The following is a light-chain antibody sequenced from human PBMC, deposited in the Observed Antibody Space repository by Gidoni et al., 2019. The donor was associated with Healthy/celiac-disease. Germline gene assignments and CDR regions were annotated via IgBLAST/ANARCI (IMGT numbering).Light chain of an antibody. Sequence: DIQMTQSPSSLSASVGDRVTSTCRASQSISSYLNWYQQKPGKAPKLLIYAAYSLQSGVQSRFRGSVSGTDFTLTISSLQPGDFATYYCQQSYSTLWTFXHXTKVEIK. J-gene: IGKJ1*01. CDR1: QSISSY. CDR3: QQSYSTLWT. CDR2: AAY. V-gene: IGKV1-39*01.